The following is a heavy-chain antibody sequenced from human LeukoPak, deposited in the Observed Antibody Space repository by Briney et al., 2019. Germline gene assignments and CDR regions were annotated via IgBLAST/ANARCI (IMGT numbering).Heavy chain of an antibody. V-gene: IGHV4-61*08. CDR3: ARGRAAAGTPVDY. CDR1: GGSISSGDYY. CDR2: IYYSGST. J-gene: IGHJ4*02. D-gene: IGHD6-13*01. Sequence: SETLSLTCTVSGGSISSGDYYWSWIRQPPGTGLEWIGYIYYSGSTNYNPSLKSRVTISVDMSKNQFSLKLNSVTAADTAVYYCARGRAAAGTPVDYWGQGILVTVSS.